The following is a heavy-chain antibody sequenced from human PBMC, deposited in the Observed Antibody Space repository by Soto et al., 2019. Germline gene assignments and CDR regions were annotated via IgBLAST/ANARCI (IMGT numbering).Heavy chain of an antibody. CDR1: GGTFYTYT. CDR3: ARIPRYSFPTSDDLDA. CDR2: ITPIYPTT. D-gene: IGHD5-18*01. Sequence: QVQLVQSGAEVRKPGSSVQVSCKASGGTFYTYTFSWVRQAPGQGLEWMGSITPIYPTTNYAEKFQGRHTVTADGSTNTAYMELNSLTSEDTAVYYCARIPRYSFPTSDDLDAWGQGTLVTVSS. V-gene: IGHV1-69*15. J-gene: IGHJ5*02.